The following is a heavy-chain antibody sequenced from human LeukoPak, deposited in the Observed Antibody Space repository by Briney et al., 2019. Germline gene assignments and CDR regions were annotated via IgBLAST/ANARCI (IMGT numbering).Heavy chain of an antibody. J-gene: IGHJ4*02. D-gene: IGHD4-17*01. CDR2: IYHSGST. V-gene: IGHV4-38-2*01. CDR1: GYSISSGYY. Sequence: PSETLSLTCAVSGYSISSGYYWGWIRQPPGKGLEWIGSIYHSGSTYYNPSLKSRVTISVDTSKNQFSLKLSPVTAADTAVYYCARTTDYGDYLVDYWGQGTLVTVSS. CDR3: ARTTDYGDYLVDY.